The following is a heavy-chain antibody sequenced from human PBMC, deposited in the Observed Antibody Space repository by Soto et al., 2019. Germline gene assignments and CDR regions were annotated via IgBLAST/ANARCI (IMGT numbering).Heavy chain of an antibody. D-gene: IGHD1-1*01. CDR1: GYTFTSYD. CDR2: MNPNTGNS. V-gene: IGHV1-8*01. J-gene: IGHJ4*02. CDR3: ARRAETNGWNGFGADKYYFDF. Sequence: AASVKVSCKASGYTFTSYDIYWVRQATGQGLEWMGWMNPNTGNSGYAQKFQGRVTMTSDTSISTAHMELSSLRSEDTAVYYCARRAETNGWNGFGADKYYFDFWGQGTQVTVSS.